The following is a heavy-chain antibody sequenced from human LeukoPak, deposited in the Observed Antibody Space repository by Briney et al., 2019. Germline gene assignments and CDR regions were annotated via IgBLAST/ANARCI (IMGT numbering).Heavy chain of an antibody. CDR2: ISGSGGST. CDR1: GFTFSNYA. Sequence: PGGSLRLSCAASGFTFSNYAMSWVRQAPGKGLEWVSAISGSGGSTYYADSVKGRFTISRDNSKNTLYLQMNSLSAEDTAIYYCAKATLQQLVTSPFDCWGQGTLVTVSS. V-gene: IGHV3-23*01. J-gene: IGHJ4*02. D-gene: IGHD6-13*01. CDR3: AKATLQQLVTSPFDC.